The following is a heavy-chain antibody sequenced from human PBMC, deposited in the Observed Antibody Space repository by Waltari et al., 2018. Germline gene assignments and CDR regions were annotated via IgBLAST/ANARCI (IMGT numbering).Heavy chain of an antibody. Sequence: EVQLVESGGGLVEPGGSLRLCCAASGFTFRSYSMHWVRQAPGKGLEWVSSISSSSSYIYYADSVKGRFTISRDNAKNSLYLQMNSLRAEDTAVYYCAREQYSSGWPIVDYWGQGTLVTVSS. CDR2: ISSSSSYI. CDR3: AREQYSSGWPIVDY. J-gene: IGHJ4*02. V-gene: IGHV3-21*03. D-gene: IGHD6-19*01. CDR1: GFTFRSYS.